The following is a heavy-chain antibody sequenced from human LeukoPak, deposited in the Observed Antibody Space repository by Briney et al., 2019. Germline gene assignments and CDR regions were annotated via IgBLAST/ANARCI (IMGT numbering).Heavy chain of an antibody. Sequence: GGSLRLSCAASGFTFSSYWMRWVRQAPGKGLVWVSRINSDGSRTNYADSVKGRFTISRDNAKKTLYLQMNTPRAEETGVYYAARDADTLVVIGAPPGAFDIWGQGTMVTVSS. D-gene: IGHD2-15*01. CDR3: ARDADTLVVIGAPPGAFDI. CDR2: INSDGSRT. CDR1: GFTFSSYW. V-gene: IGHV3-74*01. J-gene: IGHJ3*02.